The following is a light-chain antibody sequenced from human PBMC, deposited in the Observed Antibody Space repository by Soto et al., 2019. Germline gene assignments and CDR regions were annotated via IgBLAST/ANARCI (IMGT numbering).Light chain of an antibody. CDR2: DVS. CDR1: SNDVGGYNY. J-gene: IGLJ1*01. CDR3: GSYARSSTYV. V-gene: IGLV2-14*01. Sequence: QSALTQPASVSGSPGQSITISCTGTSNDVGGYNYVSWYRQHPGRAPQLMIYDVSNRPSGVSNRFSGSKSGNTSSLTISGPQDEDEADYYCGSYARSSTYVFGTGTKLTVL.